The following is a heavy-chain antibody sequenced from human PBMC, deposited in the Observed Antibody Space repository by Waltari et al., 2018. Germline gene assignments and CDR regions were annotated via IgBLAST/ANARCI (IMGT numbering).Heavy chain of an antibody. CDR1: GYTFTGYY. V-gene: IGHV1-2*02. J-gene: IGHJ4*02. D-gene: IGHD3-16*02. CDR2: INPNSGGT. CDR3: ARDQALYDYIWGSYREFDY. Sequence: QVQLVQSGAEVKKPGASVKVSCKASGYTFTGYYMHWVRQAPGQGLEWMGWINPNSGGTNYAQKFQGRVTMTRDTSISTAYMGLSRLRSDDTAVYYCARDQALYDYIWGSYREFDYWGQGTLVTVSS.